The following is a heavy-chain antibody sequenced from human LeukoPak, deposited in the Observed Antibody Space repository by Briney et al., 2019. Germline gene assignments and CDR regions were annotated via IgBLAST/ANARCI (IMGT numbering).Heavy chain of an antibody. CDR2: INPNSGGT. CDR1: GYTFTGYY. V-gene: IGHV1-2*02. CDR3: ARDSSGWHNWFDP. D-gene: IGHD6-19*01. Sequence: ASVKVSCKASGYTFTGYYMHWVRQAPRQGLEWMGWINPNSGGTNYAQKFQGRVTMTRDTSISTAYMELSRLRSDDTAVYYCARDSSGWHNWFDPWGQGTLVTVSS. J-gene: IGHJ5*02.